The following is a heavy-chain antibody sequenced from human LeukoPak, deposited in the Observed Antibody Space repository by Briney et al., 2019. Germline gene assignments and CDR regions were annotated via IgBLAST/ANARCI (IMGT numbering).Heavy chain of an antibody. CDR2: INWNGGSI. D-gene: IGHD6-6*01. CDR1: GFRFDDYG. V-gene: IGHV3-20*04. CDR3: ARDLWGNSSSELASFDY. Sequence: GGSLRLSCAASGFRFDDYGMRWVRHAPGKGLEWVSGINWNGGSISYADSVKGRFTISRDNAKNSVYLQMNSLRGDDTAFYYCARDLWGNSSSELASFDYSGQGTLVTVSS. J-gene: IGHJ4*02.